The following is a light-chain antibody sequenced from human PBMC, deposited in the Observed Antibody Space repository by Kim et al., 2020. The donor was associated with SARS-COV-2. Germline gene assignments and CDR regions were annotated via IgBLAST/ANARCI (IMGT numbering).Light chain of an antibody. CDR2: AAS. CDR1: QGISSY. Sequence: AYVGDRVTVTCRASQGISSYLAWYQQKPGKDPKHLIYAASTLQSGVPSRFSGSGSGTDFTLTISSLKPEDFATYYCKQLNSYPLTFGPGSKVDIK. V-gene: IGKV1-9*01. CDR3: KQLNSYPLT. J-gene: IGKJ3*01.